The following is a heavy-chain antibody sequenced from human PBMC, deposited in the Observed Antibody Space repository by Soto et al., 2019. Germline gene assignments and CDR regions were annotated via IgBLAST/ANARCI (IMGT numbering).Heavy chain of an antibody. Sequence: SETLSLTCAVYGGSFSGYYWSWIRQPPGKGLEWIGEINHSGSTNYNPSLKSRVTISVDTSKNQFSLKLSSVTAADTAVYYCARGSGWYLAFFDYWGQGTLVTVSS. V-gene: IGHV4-34*01. CDR3: ARGSGWYLAFFDY. D-gene: IGHD6-19*01. CDR2: INHSGST. CDR1: GGSFSGYY. J-gene: IGHJ4*02.